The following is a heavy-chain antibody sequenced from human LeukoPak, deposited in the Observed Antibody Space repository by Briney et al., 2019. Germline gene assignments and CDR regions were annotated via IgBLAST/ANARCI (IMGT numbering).Heavy chain of an antibody. CDR1: GYTFTGYY. CDR3: ARSGLGAAVAGTGHWFDP. Sequence: ASVKVSCKASGYTFTGYYMHWVRQAPGQGLEWMGWINPNSGGTNYAQKFQGRVTMTRDTSISTAYMELSRLRSDDTAVYYCARSGLGAAVAGTGHWFDPWGQGTLVTVSS. D-gene: IGHD6-19*01. CDR2: INPNSGGT. J-gene: IGHJ5*02. V-gene: IGHV1-2*02.